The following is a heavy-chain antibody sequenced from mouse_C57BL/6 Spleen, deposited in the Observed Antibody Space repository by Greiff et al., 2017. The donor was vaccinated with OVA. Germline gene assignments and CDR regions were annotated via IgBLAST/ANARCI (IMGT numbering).Heavy chain of an antibody. J-gene: IGHJ1*03. CDR1: GYTFTDYE. CDR3: TRGGTVVAKALWYFDV. Sequence: QVQLQQSGAELVRPGASVTLSCKASGYTFTDYEMHWVKQTPVHGLEWIGAIDPETGGTAYNQKFKGKAILTADKSSSTAYMELRSLTSEDSAVYYCTRGGTVVAKALWYFDVWGTGTTVTVYS. D-gene: IGHD1-1*01. V-gene: IGHV1-15*01. CDR2: IDPETGGT.